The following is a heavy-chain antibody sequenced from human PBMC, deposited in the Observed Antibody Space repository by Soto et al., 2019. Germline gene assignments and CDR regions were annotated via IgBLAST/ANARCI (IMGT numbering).Heavy chain of an antibody. CDR2: INHSGST. V-gene: IGHV4-34*01. CDR1: GGSFSGYY. D-gene: IGHD6-19*01. Sequence: NPSETLSLTCAVYGGSFSGYYWSWIRQPPGKGLEWIGEINHSGSTNYNPSLKSRVTISVDTSKNQLSLKLSSVTAADTAVYYCARRGWYSRKWFDPWGQGTLVTVSS. CDR3: ARRGWYSRKWFDP. J-gene: IGHJ5*02.